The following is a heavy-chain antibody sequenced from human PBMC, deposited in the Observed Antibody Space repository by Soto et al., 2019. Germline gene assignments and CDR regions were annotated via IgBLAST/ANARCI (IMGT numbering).Heavy chain of an antibody. CDR3: AKDHSPIWGGYDYTRFDY. V-gene: IGHV3-23*01. D-gene: IGHD5-12*01. CDR2: ISGSGGST. CDR1: GFTFSSYA. J-gene: IGHJ4*02. Sequence: GGSLRLSCAASGFTFSSYAMSWVRQAPGKGLEWVSAISGSGGSTYYADSVKGRFTISRDNSKNTLYLQMNSLRAEDTAVYYCAKDHSPIWGGYDYTRFDYWGQGTLVTVSS.